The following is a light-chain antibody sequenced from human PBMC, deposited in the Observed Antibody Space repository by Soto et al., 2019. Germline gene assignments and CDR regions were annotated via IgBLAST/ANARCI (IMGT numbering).Light chain of an antibody. Sequence: EIEMTQSPATLSVSPGERATLSCRASQSVSSNLAWYQQKPGQAPRLLIYSASTRATGIPARFSGSGSGTEFTLTISSLQSEDFAVYYCQQYGNSPQTFGQGTKVDI. CDR1: QSVSSN. CDR2: SAS. J-gene: IGKJ1*01. V-gene: IGKV3-15*01. CDR3: QQYGNSPQT.